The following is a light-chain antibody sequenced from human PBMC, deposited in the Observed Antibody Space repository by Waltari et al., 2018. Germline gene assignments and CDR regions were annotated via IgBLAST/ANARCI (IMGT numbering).Light chain of an antibody. V-gene: IGLV2-23*01. CDR1: SSDVGSYRL. J-gene: IGLJ3*02. CDR2: EDT. Sequence: QSALPQPASVSGSPGQPITISCTGTSSDVGSYRLVSWYRQHPGEAPRVIIFEDTKRPSGVSNRFSGSKSGNTASLTISGLQAEDEADYYCCSYTLTNTWLFGGGTKLTVL. CDR3: CSYTLTNTWL.